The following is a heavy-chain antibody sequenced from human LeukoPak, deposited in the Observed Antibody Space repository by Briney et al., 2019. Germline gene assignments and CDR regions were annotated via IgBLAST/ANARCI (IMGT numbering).Heavy chain of an antibody. CDR2: INHSGST. V-gene: IGHV4-34*01. CDR1: GGSFSGYY. CDR3: ARQWLGLGFDY. J-gene: IGHJ4*02. D-gene: IGHD6-19*01. Sequence: TSETLSLTCAVYGGSFSGYYWSWIRQPPGKGLEWIGEINHSGSTNYNPSLKSRVTISVDTSKNQFSLKLSSVTAADTAVYYCARQWLGLGFDYWGQGTLVTVSS.